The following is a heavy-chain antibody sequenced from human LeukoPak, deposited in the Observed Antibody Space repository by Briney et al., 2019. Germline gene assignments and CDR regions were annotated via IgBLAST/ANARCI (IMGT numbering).Heavy chain of an antibody. J-gene: IGHJ5*02. CDR1: GGSISSYY. Sequence: SETLSLTCTVSGGSISSYYWSWIRQPPGKGQEWIGYIYYSGSTNYNPSLKSRVTISVDTSKNQFSLKLSSVTAADTAVYYCAKVLWGGGGASSSPWVNWFDPWGQGTLVTVSS. V-gene: IGHV4-59*01. CDR3: AKVLWGGGGASSSPWVNWFDP. CDR2: IYYSGST. D-gene: IGHD6-6*01.